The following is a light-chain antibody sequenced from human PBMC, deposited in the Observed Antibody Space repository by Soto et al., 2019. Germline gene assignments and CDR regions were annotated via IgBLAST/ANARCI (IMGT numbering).Light chain of an antibody. CDR2: GSS. Sequence: EVVLTQSPGTLSLSPGERATLSCRASQSVSNNYFAWYQQKRDQAPRLLIFGSSDRATGIPDRFSGSGAGTNVTLTISRLEPEDFAVYYCQQYGSSPPYTFGQGTKLEIK. V-gene: IGKV3-20*01. CDR3: QQYGSSPPYT. J-gene: IGKJ2*01. CDR1: QSVSNNY.